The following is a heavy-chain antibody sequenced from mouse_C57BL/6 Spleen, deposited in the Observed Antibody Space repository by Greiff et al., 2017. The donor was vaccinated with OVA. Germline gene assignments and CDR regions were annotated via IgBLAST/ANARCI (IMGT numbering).Heavy chain of an antibody. CDR3: ARRGEYARYIDY. Sequence: QVQLKQSGAELARPGASVKLSCKASGYTFTSYGISWVKQRTGQGLEWIGEIYPRSGNTYYNEKFKGKATLTADKSSSTAYMELRSLTSEDSAVYFCARRGEYARYIDYRGESTTLTVSS. D-gene: IGHD5-1*01. V-gene: IGHV1-81*01. J-gene: IGHJ2*01. CDR2: IYPRSGNT. CDR1: GYTFTSYG.